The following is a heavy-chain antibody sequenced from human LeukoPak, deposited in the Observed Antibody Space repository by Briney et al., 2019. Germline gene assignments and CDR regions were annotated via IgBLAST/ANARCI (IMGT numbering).Heavy chain of an antibody. Sequence: PGGSRRLSCTPSGFTFGDSAMSWVRQAPGKGLDWVGFIRSKGYGGTTEYAASVKGRFIISRDDSKSIAYLQMNSLKTEDTAVYYCSKNLDTSLAIDYWGQGNLVTVSS. V-gene: IGHV3-49*04. CDR1: GFTFGDSA. CDR2: IRSKGYGGTT. CDR3: SKNLDTSLAIDY. J-gene: IGHJ4*02. D-gene: IGHD5-18*01.